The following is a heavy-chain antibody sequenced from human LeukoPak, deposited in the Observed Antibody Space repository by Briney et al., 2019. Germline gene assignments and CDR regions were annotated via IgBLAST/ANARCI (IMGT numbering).Heavy chain of an antibody. Sequence: SETLSLTCSVSGGSISNYYWSWIRQPPGKGLEWIGYISNSGSTKYDPSLKSRVTISVDTSKNQIFLKLSSVTAADTAVYYCARDAVDGMDVWGRGTTVTVSS. CDR3: ARDAVDGMDV. CDR2: ISNSGST. V-gene: IGHV4-59*01. J-gene: IGHJ6*02. CDR1: GGSISNYY.